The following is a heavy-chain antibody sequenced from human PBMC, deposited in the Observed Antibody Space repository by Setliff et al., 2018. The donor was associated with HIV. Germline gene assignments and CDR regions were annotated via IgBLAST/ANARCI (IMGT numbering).Heavy chain of an antibody. J-gene: IGHJ3*02. D-gene: IGHD3-22*01. CDR3: ARHWNYDTGLDPFDI. V-gene: IGHV4-59*08. CDR2: IFYTGST. CDR1: DVSISAYY. Sequence: SETLSLTCTVSDVSISAYYWSWIRQPPGKGLEWIGDIFYTGSTNYNPSLKSRVTISIDTSKNQFSLKLSSVTAADTAVYYCARHWNYDTGLDPFDIWGQGTMVTVSS.